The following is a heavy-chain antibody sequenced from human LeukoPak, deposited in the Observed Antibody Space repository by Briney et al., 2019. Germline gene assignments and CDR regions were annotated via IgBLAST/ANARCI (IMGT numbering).Heavy chain of an antibody. J-gene: IGHJ4*02. CDR2: IKQDGSEK. CDR3: AREDDSSGYSLCYFDY. D-gene: IGHD3-22*01. CDR1: GFTFSSYR. Sequence: GGFLRLSCAASGFTFSSYRMSWVRQAPGKGLEWVANIKQDGSEKYYVDSVKGRFTISRDNAKNSLYLQMNSLRAEDTAVYYCAREDDSSGYSLCYFDYWGQGTLVTVSS. V-gene: IGHV3-7*01.